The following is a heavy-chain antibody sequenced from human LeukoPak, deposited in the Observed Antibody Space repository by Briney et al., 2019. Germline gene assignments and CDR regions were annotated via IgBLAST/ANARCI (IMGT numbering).Heavy chain of an antibody. D-gene: IGHD1-1*01. CDR1: GYIFTNYW. Sequence: GESLKTSCKGSGYIFTNYWIGWVRQMPGKGLEWMGIIFPGDSDTRYSPSFQGQVTISADKTISTAFLQWSSLQASDTAMYYCARLYNNAKMNFDYWAREPWSPSPQ. V-gene: IGHV5-51*01. CDR2: IFPGDSDT. CDR3: ARLYNNAKMNFDY. J-gene: IGHJ4*02.